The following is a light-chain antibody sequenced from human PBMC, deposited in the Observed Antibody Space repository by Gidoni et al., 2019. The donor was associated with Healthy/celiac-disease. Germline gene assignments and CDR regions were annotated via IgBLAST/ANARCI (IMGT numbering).Light chain of an antibody. CDR3: QQYNSW. J-gene: IGKJ1*01. Sequence: DIQMTQSPSTLSASVGDRVTITCRASQSISSWLAWYQQKPGEAPKLLIYKASSLESGVPSRFSGSGSGTEFTLTISSLQPDDFATYYCQQYNSWFGQGTKVEIK. V-gene: IGKV1-5*03. CDR2: KAS. CDR1: QSISSW.